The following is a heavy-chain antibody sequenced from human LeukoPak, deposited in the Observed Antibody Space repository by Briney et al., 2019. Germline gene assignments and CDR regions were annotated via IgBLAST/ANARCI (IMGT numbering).Heavy chain of an antibody. J-gene: IGHJ4*02. CDR1: GFTFSSYA. CDR3: AKVPSLPASMEGLIDY. CDR2: ISYDGSNK. Sequence: GRSLRLSCAASGFTFSSYAMHWVRQAPGKGLEWVAVISYDGSNKYYADSVKGRFTISRDNSKNTLYLQMNSLRAEDTAVYYCAKVPSLPASMEGLIDYWGQGTLVTVSS. D-gene: IGHD2-2*01. V-gene: IGHV3-30-3*01.